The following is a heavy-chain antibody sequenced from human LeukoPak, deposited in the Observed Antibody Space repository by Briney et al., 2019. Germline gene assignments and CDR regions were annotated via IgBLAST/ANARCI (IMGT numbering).Heavy chain of an antibody. V-gene: IGHV5-51*01. J-gene: IGHJ4*02. CDR1: GYSFTSYW. CDR3: ARVTMVRGVIISGEIDY. D-gene: IGHD3-10*01. Sequence: ESLKISCKGSGYSFTSYWIGWVRQMPGKGLEWMGIIYPGDSDTRYSPSFQGQVTISADKSISTAHLQWSSLKASDTAMYYCARVTMVRGVIISGEIDYWGQGTLVTVSS. CDR2: IYPGDSDT.